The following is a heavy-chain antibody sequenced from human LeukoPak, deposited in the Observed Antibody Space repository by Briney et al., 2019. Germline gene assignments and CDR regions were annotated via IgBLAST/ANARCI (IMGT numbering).Heavy chain of an antibody. CDR3: ANSMELFLEWLLYLDY. CDR1: GFTFSSYA. V-gene: IGHV3-23*01. D-gene: IGHD3-3*01. Sequence: GGSLRLSCAASGFTFSSYAMSWVRQAPGKGLEWVSAISGSGGSTYYADSVKGRFTISRDNSKNTLYLQMNSLRAEDTAVYYCANSMELFLEWLLYLDYWGQGTLVTLSS. CDR2: ISGSGGST. J-gene: IGHJ4*02.